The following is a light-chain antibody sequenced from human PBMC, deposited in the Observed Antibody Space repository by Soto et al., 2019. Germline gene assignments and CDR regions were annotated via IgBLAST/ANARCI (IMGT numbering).Light chain of an antibody. J-gene: IGLJ1*01. CDR2: GNI. Sequence: QSVLTQPPSVSGAPGQRVTISCTGSSSNIGAGYDVHWYQQPPGTAPKLLIYGNINRPSGVPDRFSGSNSGTSASLAITGLQAEDEADYYCQSYDSSLSGYVFGTGTKVTVL. CDR3: QSYDSSLSGYV. CDR1: SSNIGAGYD. V-gene: IGLV1-40*01.